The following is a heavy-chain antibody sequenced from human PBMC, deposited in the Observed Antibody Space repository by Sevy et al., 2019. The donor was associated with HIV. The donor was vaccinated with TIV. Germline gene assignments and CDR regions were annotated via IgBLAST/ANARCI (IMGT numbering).Heavy chain of an antibody. V-gene: IGHV3-74*01. CDR1: GFTFSSYW. D-gene: IGHD3-10*01. CDR3: ASLPGGWSYYYYGMDV. J-gene: IGHJ6*02. CDR2: INSDGSST. Sequence: GGSLRLSCAASGFTFSSYWMHWVRQAPGKGLVWVSRINSDGSSTSYADSVKGRFTISRDNAKNTLYLQMTSLRAEDTAVYYCASLPGGWSYYYYGMDVWGQGTTVTVSS.